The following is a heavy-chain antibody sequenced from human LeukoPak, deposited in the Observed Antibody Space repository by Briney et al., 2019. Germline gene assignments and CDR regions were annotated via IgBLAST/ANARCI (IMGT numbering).Heavy chain of an antibody. Sequence: GGSLRLSCAASGFTFSSYWMSWVRQAPGRGLEWVANIKQDGSEKYYVDSVKGRFTISRDNAKNSLYLQMNSLRVEDTAVYYCARPREPLASDHYFDYWGQGTLVTVSS. D-gene: IGHD1-26*01. V-gene: IGHV3-7*01. CDR3: ARPREPLASDHYFDY. J-gene: IGHJ4*02. CDR2: IKQDGSEK. CDR1: GFTFSSYW.